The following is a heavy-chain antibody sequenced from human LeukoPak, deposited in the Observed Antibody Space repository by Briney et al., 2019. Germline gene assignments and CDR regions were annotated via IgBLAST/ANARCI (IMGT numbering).Heavy chain of an antibody. V-gene: IGHV3-30-3*01. CDR3: AREVGIVRGAFDI. Sequence: PGRSLRLSCAASGFTFSSYGMHGVRLAPGKGPEWVAVILYGGSNKYYADSVKGRFTISRDNSKNTLYLQMNSLRAEDTAVYYCAREVGIVRGAFDIWGQGTMVTVSS. CDR1: GFTFSSYG. D-gene: IGHD5-12*01. CDR2: ILYGGSNK. J-gene: IGHJ3*02.